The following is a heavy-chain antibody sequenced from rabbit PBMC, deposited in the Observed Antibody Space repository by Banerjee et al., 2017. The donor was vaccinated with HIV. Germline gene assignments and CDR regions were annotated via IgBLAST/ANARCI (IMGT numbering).Heavy chain of an antibody. CDR2: IYTSSGST. V-gene: IGHV1S45*01. Sequence: EESGGDLVKPEGSLTLTCTASGFSFSSSYWICWVRQAPGKGLEWIACIYTSSGSTWYASWVNGRFTISKTSSTTVTLQMTSLTVADTATYFCARAVTGDGCGKLWGQGTLFTVS. CDR1: GFSFSSSYW. J-gene: IGHJ3*01. CDR3: ARAVTGDGCGKL. D-gene: IGHD2-1*01.